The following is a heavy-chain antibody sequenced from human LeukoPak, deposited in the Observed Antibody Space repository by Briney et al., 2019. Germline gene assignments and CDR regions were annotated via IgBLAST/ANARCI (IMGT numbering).Heavy chain of an antibody. CDR1: GYTFTSYY. CDR2: ISAYNGNT. V-gene: IGHV1-18*04. Sequence: ASVKVSCKASGYTFTSYYMHWVRQAPGQGLEWMGWISAYNGNTNYAQKLQGRVTMTTDTSTSTAYMELRSLRSDDTAVYYCARDWDYYGMDVWGQGTTVTVSS. J-gene: IGHJ6*02. CDR3: ARDWDYYGMDV. D-gene: IGHD3-16*01.